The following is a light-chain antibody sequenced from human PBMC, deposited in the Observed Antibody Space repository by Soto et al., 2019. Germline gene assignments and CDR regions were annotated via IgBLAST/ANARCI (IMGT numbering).Light chain of an antibody. J-gene: IGKJ1*01. V-gene: IGKV1-39*01. CDR1: QSVSSY. CDR2: ATS. Sequence: DFQMTQSPSSLSASVGDRVTITCRASQSVSSYLNWYQQKPGKAPKLLIHATSTLQSGVPPRFSGSGSGTDFTLTISRLQPEDFATYYCQQSYLTLRTFGQGTKVEIK. CDR3: QQSYLTLRT.